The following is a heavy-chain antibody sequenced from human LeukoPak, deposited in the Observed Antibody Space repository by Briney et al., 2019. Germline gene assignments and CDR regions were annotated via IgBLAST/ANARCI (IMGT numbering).Heavy chain of an antibody. CDR2: ISAYNGNT. CDR1: GYTFTSYG. V-gene: IGHV1-18*01. D-gene: IGHD4-17*01. Sequence: ASVKVSCKASGYTFTSYGISWVRQAPGQGLEWMGWISAYNGNTNYAQKLQGRVTMTTDTSTSTAYMELRSLRSDDTAVYYCARGTTVTTHPGAFDIWGQGTMVTVSS. J-gene: IGHJ3*02. CDR3: ARGTTVTTHPGAFDI.